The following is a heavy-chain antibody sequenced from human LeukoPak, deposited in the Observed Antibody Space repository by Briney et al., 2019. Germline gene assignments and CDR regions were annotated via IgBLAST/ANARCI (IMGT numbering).Heavy chain of an antibody. Sequence: GSLRLSCAASGFTFSSYSMNWVRQAPGKGLEWVSYISSSSSTIYYADSVKGRFTISRDNAKNSLYLQMNSLRAEDTAVYHCARVGDQLGDAFDIWGQGTMVTVSS. J-gene: IGHJ3*02. D-gene: IGHD2-2*01. V-gene: IGHV3-48*01. CDR2: ISSSSSTI. CDR1: GFTFSSYS. CDR3: ARVGDQLGDAFDI.